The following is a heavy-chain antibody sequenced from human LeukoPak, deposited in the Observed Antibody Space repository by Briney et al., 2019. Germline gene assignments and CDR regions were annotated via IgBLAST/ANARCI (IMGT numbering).Heavy chain of an antibody. CDR1: DDTLTTYV. Sequence: GSVKVSCKTSDDTLTTYVFTGVRQAPGQGREGVGWISTHNGLTKYAQKFQGRVTLTTDKTTSTAYMDLRSLRSDDTAVYYCARDRSVVATYDIAAPGPIDYWGKGTLVSVSS. D-gene: IGHD5-12*01. J-gene: IGHJ4*02. CDR3: ARDRSVVATYDIAAPGPIDY. CDR2: ISTHNGLT. V-gene: IGHV1-18*01.